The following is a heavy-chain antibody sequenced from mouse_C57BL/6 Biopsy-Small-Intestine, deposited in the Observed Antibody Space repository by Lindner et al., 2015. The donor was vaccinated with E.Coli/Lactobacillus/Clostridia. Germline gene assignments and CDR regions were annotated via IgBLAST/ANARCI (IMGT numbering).Heavy chain of an antibody. CDR2: MKTTSGET. D-gene: IGHD3-2*01. Sequence: SVKVSCKASGYTFTDYSIHWVRQAPGQGLEWIGWMKTTSGETRYARMLQGRITMTRDTSSSTAYMEVSRLQSDDTAVYFCARDSPIGSIWGQGTMVTVSS. CDR3: ARDSPIGSI. J-gene: IGHJ3*01. V-gene: IGHV1-84*02. CDR1: GYTFTDYS.